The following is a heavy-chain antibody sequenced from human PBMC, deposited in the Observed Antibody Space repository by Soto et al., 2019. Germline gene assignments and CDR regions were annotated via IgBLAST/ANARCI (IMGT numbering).Heavy chain of an antibody. Sequence: QVQLVESGGGLVKPGGSLRLSCAASGFTFSDYYMSWIRQAPGKGLEWVSYISSSGSTIYYADSVKGRFTISRDNAKNSRYLQMNGLGAEDTAVYYCASAAVLVAAMAFAFDIWGQGTMVTVSS. CDR2: ISSSGSTI. D-gene: IGHD2-15*01. V-gene: IGHV3-11*01. CDR3: ASAAVLVAAMAFAFDI. CDR1: GFTFSDYY. J-gene: IGHJ3*02.